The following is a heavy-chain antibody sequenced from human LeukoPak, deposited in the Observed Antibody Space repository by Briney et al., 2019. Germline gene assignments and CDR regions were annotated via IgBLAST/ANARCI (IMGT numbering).Heavy chain of an antibody. Sequence: PSETLSLTCTVSGGSISTSRHYWGWIRQPPGKGLEWIGSMHYSGSTYYDPSLKSRVTISVDTYKSRFSLKLSSVTAADTAVYYCATTVTTRYYFDSWGQGTLVTASS. V-gene: IGHV4-39*01. D-gene: IGHD4-17*01. CDR3: ATTVTTRYYFDS. CDR2: MHYSGST. J-gene: IGHJ4*02. CDR1: GGSISTSRHY.